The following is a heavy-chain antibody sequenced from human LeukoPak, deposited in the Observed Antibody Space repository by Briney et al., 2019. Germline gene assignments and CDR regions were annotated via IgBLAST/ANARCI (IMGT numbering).Heavy chain of an antibody. D-gene: IGHD3-3*01. CDR1: GGSISSSSYY. Sequence: SVTLSLTCTVSGGSISSSSYYWSWIRQPAGKGLEWIGRIYTSGSTNYNPSLKSRVTMSVDTSKNQFSLKLSSVTAADTAVYYCARDLRSGYYNYYYYYMGVWGKGTTVTVSS. J-gene: IGHJ6*03. CDR2: IYTSGST. CDR3: ARDLRSGYYNYYYYYMGV. V-gene: IGHV4-61*02.